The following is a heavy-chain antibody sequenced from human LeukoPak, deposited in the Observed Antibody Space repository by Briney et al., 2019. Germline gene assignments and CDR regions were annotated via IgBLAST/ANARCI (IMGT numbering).Heavy chain of an antibody. CDR2: IYHSGST. CDR1: GGSFSGYY. D-gene: IGHD5-12*01. J-gene: IGHJ5*02. V-gene: IGHV4-30-2*01. CDR3: ASSSGYDYNWFDP. Sequence: SETLSLTCAVYGGSFSGYYWSWIRQPPGKGLEWIGYIYHSGSTYYNPSLKSRVTISVDGSKNQFSLKLSSVTAADTAVYYCASSSGYDYNWFDPWGQGTLVTVSS.